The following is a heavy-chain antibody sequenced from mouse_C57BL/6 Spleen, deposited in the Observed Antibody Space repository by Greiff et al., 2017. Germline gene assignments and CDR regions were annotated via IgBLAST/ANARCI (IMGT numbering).Heavy chain of an antibody. CDR1: GFTFSSYA. V-gene: IGHV5-4*03. J-gene: IGHJ2*01. D-gene: IGHD2-5*01. CDR2: ISDGGSYT. CDR3: ARAYYSNYDFDY. Sequence: EVKLVESGGGLVKPGGSLKLSCAASGFTFSSYAMSWVRQTPDKRLEWVATISDGGSYTYYPDNVKGRFTISRDNAKNNLYLQMSHLKSEDTAMYYCARAYYSNYDFDYWGQGTTLTVSS.